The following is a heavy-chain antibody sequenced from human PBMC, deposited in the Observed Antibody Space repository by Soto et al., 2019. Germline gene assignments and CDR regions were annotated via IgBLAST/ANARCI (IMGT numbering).Heavy chain of an antibody. CDR3: ARSGAGSSSWYCVSHERTGDRVCPFDY. CDR1: GGSISSGGYY. D-gene: IGHD6-13*01. CDR2: IYYSGST. J-gene: IGHJ4*02. V-gene: IGHV4-31*03. Sequence: SETLSLTCTVSGGSISSGGYYWSWIRQHPGKGLEWIGYIYYSGSTYYNPSLKSRVTISVDTSKNQFSLKLSSVTAADTAVYYCARSGAGSSSWYCVSHERTGDRVCPFDYWGQGTLVTVSS.